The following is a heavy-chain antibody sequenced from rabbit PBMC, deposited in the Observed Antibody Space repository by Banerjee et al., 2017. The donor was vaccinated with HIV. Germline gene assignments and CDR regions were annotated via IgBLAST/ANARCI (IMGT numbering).Heavy chain of an antibody. CDR1: GFSFSSKYV. CDR3: GRDRDGDAGYGSLAL. V-gene: IGHV1S43*01. Sequence: QEHLEESGGDLVKPEGSLTLTCTASGFSFSSKYVMCWVRQAPGKGLEWIGCIYTSSGNTYYATWVNGRFTITRSTSLNTVDLKMTSLTVADTATYFCGRDRDGDAGYGSLALWGPGTLVTVS. CDR2: IYTSSGNT. D-gene: IGHD6-1*01. J-gene: IGHJ4*01.